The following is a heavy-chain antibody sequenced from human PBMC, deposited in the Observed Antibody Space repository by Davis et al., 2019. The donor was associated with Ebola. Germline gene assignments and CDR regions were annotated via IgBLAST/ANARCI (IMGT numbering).Heavy chain of an antibody. V-gene: IGHV3-7*01. CDR1: GFTFSSYW. CDR2: IKQDGSEK. Sequence: GESLKISCAASGFTFSSYWMSWVRQAPGKGLEWVANIKQDGSEKYHVDSVKGRFTISRDNAKNSLYLQMNSLRAEDTAVYYCARDPGIAVAGGDAFDIWGQGTMVTVSS. D-gene: IGHD6-19*01. CDR3: ARDPGIAVAGGDAFDI. J-gene: IGHJ3*02.